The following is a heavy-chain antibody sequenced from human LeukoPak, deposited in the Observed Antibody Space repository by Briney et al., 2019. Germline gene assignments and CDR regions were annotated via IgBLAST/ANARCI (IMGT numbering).Heavy chain of an antibody. V-gene: IGHV3-30-3*01. Sequence: GSLRLSCAVSGLTFSNYAFHWVRQAPGKGLEWVALTSYDGAYKYYGSSMRGRFTISRDNSKNTLYLQMNSLRLEDTAVYYCARGVSDYYDSSGYYAFDYWGQGTLAIVSS. D-gene: IGHD3-22*01. CDR2: TSYDGAYK. CDR1: GLTFSNYA. CDR3: ARGVSDYYDSSGYYAFDY. J-gene: IGHJ4*02.